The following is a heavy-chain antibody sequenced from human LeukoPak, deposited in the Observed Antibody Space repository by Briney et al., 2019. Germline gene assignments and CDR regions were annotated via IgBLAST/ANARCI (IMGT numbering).Heavy chain of an antibody. J-gene: IGHJ4*02. CDR2: ISAYNGNT. V-gene: IGHV1-18*01. Sequence: ASVKVSCKVSGYTFTSYGISWVRQAPGQGLEWMGWISAYNGNTNYAQKLQGRVTMTTDTSTSTAYMELRSLRSDDTAVYYCAREEGQHGQQLADYWGQGTLVTVSS. D-gene: IGHD6-13*01. CDR3: AREEGQHGQQLADY. CDR1: GYTFTSYG.